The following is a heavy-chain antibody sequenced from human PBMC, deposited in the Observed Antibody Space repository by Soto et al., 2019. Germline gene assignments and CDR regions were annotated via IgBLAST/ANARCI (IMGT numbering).Heavy chain of an antibody. CDR3: ARHGGSGRADYDYAPSDI. CDR1: GYSFTSYW. J-gene: IGHJ3*02. D-gene: IGHD3-16*01. CDR2: IDPSDSYT. V-gene: IGHV5-10-1*01. Sequence: PGESLKISCKGSGYSFTSYWISWVRQMPGKGLEWMGRIDPSDSYTNYSPSFQGHVTISADKSISTAYLQWSSLKASDTAMYYCARHGGSGRADYDYAPSDIWGQGTMVTVSS.